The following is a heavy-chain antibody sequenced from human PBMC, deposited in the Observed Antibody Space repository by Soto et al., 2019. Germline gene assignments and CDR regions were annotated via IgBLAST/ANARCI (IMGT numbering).Heavy chain of an antibody. J-gene: IGHJ4*02. Sequence: PGGSLRLSCAASGFTFSDYAMSWVRQAPGKGLEWVSGISGSGGTKFYADSLKGRFTISRDNSKNTLFLQMNILRAEDTAVYYCAKVPQGSSWYWFFDYWGQGTPVTVSS. CDR1: GFTFSDYA. CDR2: ISGSGGTK. V-gene: IGHV3-23*01. D-gene: IGHD6-13*01. CDR3: AKVPQGSSWYWFFDY.